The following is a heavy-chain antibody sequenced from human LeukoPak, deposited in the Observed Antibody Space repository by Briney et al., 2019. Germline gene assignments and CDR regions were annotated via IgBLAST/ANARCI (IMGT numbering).Heavy chain of an antibody. CDR3: TRGGIIILGVATVVDY. V-gene: IGHV1-3*01. CDR2: INAGNGNT. CDR1: GYTFTSYA. J-gene: IGHJ4*02. D-gene: IGHD3/OR15-3a*01. Sequence: GASVKVSCKASGYTFTSYAMHWVRQAPGQRLEWMGWINAGNGNTKYSQKFQGRVTMTRNTSISTVYMEVGGLRSEDTAVYYCTRGGIIILGVATVVDYWGQGTLVTVSS.